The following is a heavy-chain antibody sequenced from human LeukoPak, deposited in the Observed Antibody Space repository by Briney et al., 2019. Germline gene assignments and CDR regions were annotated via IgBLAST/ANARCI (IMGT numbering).Heavy chain of an antibody. J-gene: IGHJ3*02. CDR2: IDYRGST. Sequence: SETLSLTCTVSGGSISTYYWSWIRRPPGKGLEWIAYIDYRGSTTYNPSLRSRVTISVDTSRNQFSLKLSSVTAADTAVYYCARSRSGYSYDHAAFEIWGRGTMVTVSS. CDR3: ARSRSGYSYDHAAFEI. D-gene: IGHD5-18*01. CDR1: GGSISTYY. V-gene: IGHV4-59*01.